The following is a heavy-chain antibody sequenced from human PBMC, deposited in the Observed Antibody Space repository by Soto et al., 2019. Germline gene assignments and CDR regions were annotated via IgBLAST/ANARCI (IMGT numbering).Heavy chain of an antibody. J-gene: IGHJ5*02. CDR3: ARDLGGYDMYGPDT. D-gene: IGHD5-12*01. CDR2: INLNSGDT. Sequence: GASVKVSCKTSGDTFTDSSMHWVRQAPGQGLEWMGWINLNSGDTNYAEKFRGRVTMTRDTSIITAYMELTRLKSDDTAVYYCARDLGGYDMYGPDTWVQGTLVTVSS. CDR1: GDTFTDSS. V-gene: IGHV1-2*02.